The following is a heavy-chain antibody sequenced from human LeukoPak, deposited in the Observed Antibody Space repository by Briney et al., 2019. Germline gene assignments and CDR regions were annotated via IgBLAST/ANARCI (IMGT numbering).Heavy chain of an antibody. CDR3: ARLSSSSNQHWFDP. D-gene: IGHD6-6*01. Sequence: PSETLSLTCTVSGGSVSSGSYYWSWIRQPPGKGLEWIGYIYYSGSTNCNPSLKSRVTISVDTSKNQFSLKLSSVTAADTAVYYCARLSSSSNQHWFDPWGQGTLVTVSS. CDR2: IYYSGST. J-gene: IGHJ5*02. CDR1: GGSVSSGSYY. V-gene: IGHV4-61*01.